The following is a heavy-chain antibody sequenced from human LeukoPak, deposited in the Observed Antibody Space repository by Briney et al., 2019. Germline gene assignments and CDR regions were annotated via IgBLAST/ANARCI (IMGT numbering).Heavy chain of an antibody. CDR2: ISSSSSTI. CDR3: ARDTGYCSGGSCRRRVDF. Sequence: GGSLRLSCATSGFTFSSYSMNWVRQAPGKGLEWVSYISSSSSTIYYADPVKGRFTISRDDAKNSLYLQMNSLRDEDTAVYYCARDTGYCSGGSCRRRVDFWGQGTLVTVSS. V-gene: IGHV3-48*02. J-gene: IGHJ4*02. CDR1: GFTFSSYS. D-gene: IGHD2-15*01.